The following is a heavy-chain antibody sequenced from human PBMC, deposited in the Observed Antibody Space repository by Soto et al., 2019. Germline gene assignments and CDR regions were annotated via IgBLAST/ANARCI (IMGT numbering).Heavy chain of an antibody. V-gene: IGHV3-48*02. CDR1: GFTFSNFA. J-gene: IGHJ5*02. CDR2: ISSTGNGE. Sequence: GSLRLSCAASGFTFSNFAVNWARQAPGKGLEWLAFISSTGNGEYYADAVKGRFTVSRDNVKNLAFLQMNSLRDEDTAVYYCARESRFLEWLSLNWFDPWGQGTLVTVSS. CDR3: ARESRFLEWLSLNWFDP. D-gene: IGHD3-3*01.